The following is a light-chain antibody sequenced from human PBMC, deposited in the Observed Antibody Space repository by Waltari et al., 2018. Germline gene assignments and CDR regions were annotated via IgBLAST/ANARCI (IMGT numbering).Light chain of an antibody. CDR2: DVT. J-gene: IGLJ3*02. V-gene: IGLV2-14*03. CDR3: CSYTSSATLL. Sequence: QSALTQPASVSGSPGQSITISCTGTSSDVGGYNYVSWFQQHPGKAPKLMIYDVTNRPSGVPNRFSGSKSGNTASLTISGLQAEDEADYYCCSYTSSATLLFGGGTRVTVL. CDR1: SSDVGGYNY.